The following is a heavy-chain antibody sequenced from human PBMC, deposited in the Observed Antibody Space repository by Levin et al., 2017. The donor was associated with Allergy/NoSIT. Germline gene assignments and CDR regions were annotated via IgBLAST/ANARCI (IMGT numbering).Heavy chain of an antibody. V-gene: IGHV1-46*01. J-gene: IGHJ3*02. CDR2: INPSGGST. D-gene: IGHD6-19*01. CDR1: GYTFTSYY. Sequence: PRASVKVSCKASGYTFTSYYMHWVRQAPGQGLEWMGIINPSGGSTSYAQKFQGRVTMTRDTSTSTVYMELSSLRSEDTAVYYCARNEAVAVPSGAFDIWGQGTMVTVSS. CDR3: ARNEAVAVPSGAFDI.